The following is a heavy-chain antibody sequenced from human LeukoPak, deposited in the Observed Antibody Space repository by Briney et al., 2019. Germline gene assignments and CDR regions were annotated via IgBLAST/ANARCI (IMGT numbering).Heavy chain of an antibody. D-gene: IGHD2-2*01. CDR3: ARDPRWLTPDCTSTSCYENYFDP. CDR1: GYYISTGYQ. J-gene: IGHJ5*02. Sequence: SETLSLTCSVSGYYISTGYQWAWIRPSPGKGLEWIGIIYHSDSAHYNPSLKSRVTILVETTKNKLYLKLSSVTVADTAVYYCARDPRWLTPDCTSTSCYENYFDPWGQGTLVTVSS. CDR2: IYHSDSA. V-gene: IGHV4-38-2*02.